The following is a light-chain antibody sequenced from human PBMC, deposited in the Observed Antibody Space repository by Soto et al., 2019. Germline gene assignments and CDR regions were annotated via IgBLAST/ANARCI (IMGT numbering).Light chain of an antibody. Sequence: DIQMTQSPSTLSASVGDRVTITCRASRSISTWLAWYQQKTGKAPKLLIYDASRLGSGVPSRFRGSGSGTDFALTISSLQPDDYATYYCQQYNAYSTFGQGTKLEIK. V-gene: IGKV1-5*01. CDR1: RSISTW. CDR2: DAS. CDR3: QQYNAYST. J-gene: IGKJ2*01.